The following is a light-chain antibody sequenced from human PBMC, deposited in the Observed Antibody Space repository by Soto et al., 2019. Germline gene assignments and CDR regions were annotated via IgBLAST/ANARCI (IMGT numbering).Light chain of an antibody. CDR2: WAS. CDR1: QSVFSRANGMNY. CDR3: GQGLATPLT. V-gene: IGKV4-1*01. Sequence: IVMRQSPDSLAVPLGERATINCKSSQSVFSRANGMNYIAWYQQKPGQPPKLLIYWASTREAGVPDRFRGSGSGTDFTLKISRVEAEDVGVYYCGQGLATPLTFGGGTKVDIK. J-gene: IGKJ4*01.